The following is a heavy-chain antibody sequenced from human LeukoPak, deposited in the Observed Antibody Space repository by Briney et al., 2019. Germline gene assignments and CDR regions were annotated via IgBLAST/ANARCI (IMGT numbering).Heavy chain of an antibody. Sequence: PGGSLRLSCAASGFTFSSYGMHWVRQAPGKGLEWVAVISYDGSNKYYADSVKGRFTISRDNSKNTLYLQMNSLRAEDTAVYYCAKDQHGIVGATYFDYWGQGTLVTVSS. CDR2: ISYDGSNK. CDR3: AKDQHGIVGATYFDY. CDR1: GFTFSSYG. D-gene: IGHD1-26*01. J-gene: IGHJ4*02. V-gene: IGHV3-30*18.